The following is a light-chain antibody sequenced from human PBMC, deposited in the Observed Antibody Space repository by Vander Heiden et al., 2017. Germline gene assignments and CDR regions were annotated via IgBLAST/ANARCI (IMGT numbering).Light chain of an antibody. CDR1: QGNRSS. V-gene: IGKV1-13*02. J-gene: IGKJ1*01. Sequence: AIQLTQSPSSLSASVGDRVTITCRASQGNRSSLAWYQQKPGKAPKLLIYEASSLESGVPARFSGSGSGTDFTLTISSLQAEDLATYYCQQFNSYPWTFGQGTKVEIK. CDR3: QQFNSYPWT. CDR2: EAS.